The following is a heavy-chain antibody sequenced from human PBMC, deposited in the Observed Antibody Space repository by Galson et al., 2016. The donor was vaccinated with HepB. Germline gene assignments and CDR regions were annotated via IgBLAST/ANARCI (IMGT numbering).Heavy chain of an antibody. CDR3: AGQRHFLGLQSNIDS. CDR2: SFYSGST. V-gene: IGHV4-39*01. D-gene: IGHD3-3*02. CDR1: GGSINSGSYF. J-gene: IGHJ4*02. Sequence: SETLSLTCTVSGGSINSGSYFWAWIRQPPGKGLEWLGNSFYSGSTTYNPPLKSRVTISADTSKNQFSLRLSSVTAADTTVYYCAGQRHFLGLQSNIDSWGQGTLVTVSS.